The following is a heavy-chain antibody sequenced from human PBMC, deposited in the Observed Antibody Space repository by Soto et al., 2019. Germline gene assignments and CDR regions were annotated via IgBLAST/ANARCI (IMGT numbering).Heavy chain of an antibody. V-gene: IGHV3-74*01. CDR2: INSDGSST. D-gene: IGHD2-15*01. J-gene: IGHJ4*02. CDR1: GFTFSSYW. CDR3: ARVYCSGGGCCHLDY. Sequence: EVQLVESGGGLVQPGGSLRLSCAASGFTFSSYWMHWVRQAPGKGLVWVSRINSDGSSTSYADSVKGRFTISRDNAKNTRYLQMNSLRAEDTAVYYCARVYCSGGGCCHLDYWGQGTLVTVSS.